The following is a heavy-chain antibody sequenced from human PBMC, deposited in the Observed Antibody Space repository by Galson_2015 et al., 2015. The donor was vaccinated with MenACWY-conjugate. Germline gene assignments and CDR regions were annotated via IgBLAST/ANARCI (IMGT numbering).Heavy chain of an antibody. CDR1: GFTFSCYW. Sequence: SLRLSCAASGFTFSCYWMSWVRQAPGKGLEWVANINDDGGSEKYYVDSVKSRFSISRDNAKNSLNLQMSSLRAEDTVVYFCARESAAAKTGNSFDIWGLGTMLTVSS. CDR3: ARESAAAKTGNSFDI. D-gene: IGHD3-9*01. V-gene: IGHV3-7*01. CDR2: INDDGGSEK. J-gene: IGHJ3*02.